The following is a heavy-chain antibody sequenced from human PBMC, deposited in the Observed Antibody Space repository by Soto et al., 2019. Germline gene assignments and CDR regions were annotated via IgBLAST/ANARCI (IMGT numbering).Heavy chain of an antibody. CDR3: ARDGVRSIAARPVWFDP. J-gene: IGHJ5*02. CDR1: GGSISSGGSY. Sequence: PSETLSLTCTVSGGSISSGGSYWSWIRQHPGKGLEWIGYIYYSGSTYYNPSLKSLVTISVDTSKNQFSLKLSSVTAADTAVYYCARDGVRSIAARPVWFDPWGQGTLVTVSS. CDR2: IYYSGST. D-gene: IGHD6-6*01. V-gene: IGHV4-31*01.